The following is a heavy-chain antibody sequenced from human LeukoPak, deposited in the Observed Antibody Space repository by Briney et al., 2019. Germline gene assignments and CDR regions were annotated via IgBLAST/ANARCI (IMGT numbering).Heavy chain of an antibody. CDR3: ARGDGVQFDS. J-gene: IGHJ4*02. CDR2: ICSGGST. CDR1: GFTVSSNY. D-gene: IGHD3-10*01. Sequence: GGSLRLSCAASGFTVSSNYLSWVRQDPGKGLEWVSVICSGGSTYYADSVNGRFTISRDNSKNTLYLQMNSLRAEDTAVYYCARGDGVQFDSWGQGTLVTVSS. V-gene: IGHV3-66*01.